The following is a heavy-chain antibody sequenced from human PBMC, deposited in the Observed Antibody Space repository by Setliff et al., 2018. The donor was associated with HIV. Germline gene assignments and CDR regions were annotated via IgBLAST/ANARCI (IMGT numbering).Heavy chain of an antibody. D-gene: IGHD3-16*01. CDR3: AREEGGLYGMDV. Sequence: GGSLRLSCATSGFTFDSYSIIWVRQAPGKGLEWVSYISGLGGGTIYYADSVRGRFTISRDNSKNTLYFQMNSLRAEDTAVYYCAREEGGLYGMDVWGQGTTVTAP. CDR2: ISGLGGGTI. V-gene: IGHV3-48*01. J-gene: IGHJ6*02. CDR1: GFTFDSYS.